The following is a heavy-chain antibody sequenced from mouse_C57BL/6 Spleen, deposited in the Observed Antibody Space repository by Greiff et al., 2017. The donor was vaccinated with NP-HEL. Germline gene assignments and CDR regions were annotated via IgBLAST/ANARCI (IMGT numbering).Heavy chain of an antibody. CDR1: GYTFTEYT. D-gene: IGHD2-4*01. V-gene: IGHV1-62-2*01. J-gene: IGHJ3*01. CDR2: FYPGSGSI. Sequence: QVHVKQSGAELVKPGASVKLSCKASGYTFTEYTIHWVKQRSGQGLEWIGWFYPGSGSIKYNEKFKDKATLTADKSSSTVYMELSRLTSEDSAVYFCARHEDDYDEKVAWFAYWGQGTLVTVSA. CDR3: ARHEDDYDEKVAWFAY.